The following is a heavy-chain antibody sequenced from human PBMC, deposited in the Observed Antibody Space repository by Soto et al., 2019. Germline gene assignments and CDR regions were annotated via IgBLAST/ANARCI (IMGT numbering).Heavy chain of an antibody. D-gene: IGHD3-3*01. Sequence: QVQLQESGPGLVTPSGTLSLTCAVSGGSISSSYWWNWVRQPPGKGLEWIGKIYHSGSTNYNPSPKNRVTISVDKSNNQFSLRLSSVTAADTAVYFCVTSLNYDFWRDGGRHYYFDYWGQGTLVTVSS. V-gene: IGHV4-4*02. CDR1: GGSISSSYW. CDR3: VTSLNYDFWRDGGRHYYFDY. J-gene: IGHJ4*02. CDR2: IYHSGST.